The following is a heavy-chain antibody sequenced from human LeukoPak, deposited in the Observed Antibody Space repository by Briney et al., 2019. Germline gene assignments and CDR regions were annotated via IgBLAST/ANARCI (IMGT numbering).Heavy chain of an antibody. CDR2: ISDGGTIP. Sequence: PGGSLRLSCAASGFTFSDYGMTWVRQAPGKGLEWVSTISDGGTIPYYADSVKGRFTISRDNSKNTLFLQMSSLRADDTAVYYCAKSRGSGSNMARGVNFDYWGQGTLVTVSS. CDR1: GFTFSDYG. CDR3: AKSRGSGSNMARGVNFDY. J-gene: IGHJ4*02. V-gene: IGHV3-23*01. D-gene: IGHD3-10*01.